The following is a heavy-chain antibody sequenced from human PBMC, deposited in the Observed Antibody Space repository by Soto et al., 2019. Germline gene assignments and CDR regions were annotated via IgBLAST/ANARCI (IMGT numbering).Heavy chain of an antibody. D-gene: IGHD3-16*01. CDR3: ASPFSGSHDAFDI. CDR1: GFTFSSYA. J-gene: IGHJ3*02. CDR2: ISYDGSNK. V-gene: IGHV3-30-3*01. Sequence: QVQLVESGEGVVQPGRSLRLSGAASGFTFSSYAMHWVRQAPGKGLEWVAVISYDGSNKYYADSVKGRFTISRDNSKNTLYLQMNSLRAEDTAVYYCASPFSGSHDAFDIWGQGTMVTVSS.